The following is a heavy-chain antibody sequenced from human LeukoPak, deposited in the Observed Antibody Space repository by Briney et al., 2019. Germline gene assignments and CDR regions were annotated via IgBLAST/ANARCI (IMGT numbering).Heavy chain of an antibody. CDR2: ISYDGSNK. CDR1: GFTFSSYG. V-gene: IGHV3-30*03. CDR3: AREPKRLYGMDV. J-gene: IGHJ6*02. Sequence: PGGSLRLSCAASGFTFSSYGMHWVRQAPGKGLEWVAVISYDGSNKYYADSVKGRFTISRDNSKNTLYLQMNSLRAEDTAVYYCAREPKRLYGMDVWGQGTTVTVSS.